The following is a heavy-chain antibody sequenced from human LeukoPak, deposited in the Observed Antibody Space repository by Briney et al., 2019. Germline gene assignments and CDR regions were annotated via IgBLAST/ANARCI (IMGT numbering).Heavy chain of an antibody. J-gene: IGHJ4*02. Sequence: SVKVSCKASGGTFSSYAISWVRQAPGQGLEWMGGIIPIFGTANYAQKLQGRVTMTTDTSTSTAYMELRSLRSDDTAVYYCARDQAGIAAAGDLLFDYWGQGTLVTVSS. V-gene: IGHV1-69*05. CDR3: ARDQAGIAAAGDLLFDY. D-gene: IGHD6-13*01. CDR2: IIPIFGTA. CDR1: GGTFSSYA.